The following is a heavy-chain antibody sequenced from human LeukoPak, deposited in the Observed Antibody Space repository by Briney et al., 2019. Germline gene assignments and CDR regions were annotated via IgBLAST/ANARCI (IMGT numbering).Heavy chain of an antibody. V-gene: IGHV3-30*18. CDR2: ISYDGSNK. Sequence: GGSLRLSCAASGFTFSSYGMHWVRQAPGKGLEWVAVISYDGSNKYYADSAKGRFTISRDNSKNTLYLQMNSLRAEDTAVYYCAKELGYCSSTSCYDLYYFDYWGQGTLVTVSS. D-gene: IGHD2-2*01. J-gene: IGHJ4*02. CDR1: GFTFSSYG. CDR3: AKELGYCSSTSCYDLYYFDY.